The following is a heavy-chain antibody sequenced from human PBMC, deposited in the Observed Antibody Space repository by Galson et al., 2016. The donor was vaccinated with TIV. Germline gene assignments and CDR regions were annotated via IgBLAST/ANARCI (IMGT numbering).Heavy chain of an antibody. CDR1: GYTFTAYY. V-gene: IGHV7-4-1*02. CDR3: ASLRYGNYYGVDV. CDR2: INTATGDP. Sequence: SVKVSCKASGYTFTAYYVHWIRQAPGQGLEWMGWINTATGDPTYAQVFTGRVVFSSDTSVSTTYLQISSLKAEDTAVYYCASLRYGNYYGVDVWGQGTTVTVSS. J-gene: IGHJ6*02. D-gene: IGHD2-15*01.